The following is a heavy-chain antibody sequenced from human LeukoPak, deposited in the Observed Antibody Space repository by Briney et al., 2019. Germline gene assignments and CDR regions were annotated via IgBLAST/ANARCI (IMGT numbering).Heavy chain of an antibody. CDR2: INPNSGGT. Sequence: GASVKVSCKASGYTFTDYYMHWVRQAPGQGLEWMGWINPNSGGTNYAQKFQGRVTMTRDTSISTAYMELSRLTSDDTAVYYCARLKNYGDYGYWGQGTLVTVSS. V-gene: IGHV1-2*02. J-gene: IGHJ4*02. D-gene: IGHD4-17*01. CDR3: ARLKNYGDYGY. CDR1: GYTFTDYY.